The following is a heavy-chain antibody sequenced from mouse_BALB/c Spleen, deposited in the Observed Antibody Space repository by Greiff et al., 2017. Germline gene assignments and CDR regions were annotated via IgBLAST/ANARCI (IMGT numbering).Heavy chain of an antibody. CDR1: GDSITSGY. D-gene: IGHD1-1*01. CDR2: ISYSGST. J-gene: IGHJ2*01. V-gene: IGHV3-8*02. Sequence: EVQLQQSGPSLVKPSQTLSLTCSVTGDSITSGYWNWIRKFPGNKLEYMGYISYSGSTYYNPSLKSRISITRDTSKNQYYLQLNSVTTEDTATYYCARDGNYGSSPFDYWGQGTTLTVSS. CDR3: ARDGNYGSSPFDY.